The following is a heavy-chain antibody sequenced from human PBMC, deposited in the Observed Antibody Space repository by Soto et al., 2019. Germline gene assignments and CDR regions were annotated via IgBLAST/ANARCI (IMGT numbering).Heavy chain of an antibody. D-gene: IGHD2-2*01. V-gene: IGHV4-31*03. J-gene: IGHJ4*02. CDR1: GGSISSGGYY. CDR3: ARDSTTGYFDY. Sequence: PSETLSLTCTVSGGSISSGGYYWSWIRQHPGKGLEWIGYIYYSGSTYYNPSLKSRVTISVDTSKNQFSLKLSSVTAADTAVYYCARDSTTGYFDYWGQGTLVIVSS. CDR2: IYYSGST.